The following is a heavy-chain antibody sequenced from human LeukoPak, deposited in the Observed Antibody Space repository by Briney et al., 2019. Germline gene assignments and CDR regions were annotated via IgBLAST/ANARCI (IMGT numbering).Heavy chain of an antibody. CDR2: INPSGGST. CDR3: ARGDLGIGYYYYMDV. D-gene: IGHD7-27*01. V-gene: IGHV1-46*01. Sequence: GASVKVSCKASGYTFTSYYMHWVRQAPGQGLEWMGIINPSGGSTSYAQKFQGRVTITADESTSTAYMELSSLRSEDTAVYYCARGDLGIGYYYYMDVWGKGTTVTISS. J-gene: IGHJ6*03. CDR1: GYTFTSYY.